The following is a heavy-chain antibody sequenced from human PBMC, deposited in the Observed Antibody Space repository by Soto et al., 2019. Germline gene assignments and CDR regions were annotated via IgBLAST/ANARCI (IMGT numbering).Heavy chain of an antibody. V-gene: IGHV4-59*01. CDR3: ASSGITMVRTPVGWFDP. CDR1: GGSIGSYY. CDR2: IYYSGST. J-gene: IGHJ5*02. D-gene: IGHD3-10*01. Sequence: SETLSLTCTVSGGSIGSYYWSWIRQPPGKGLERIGYIYYSGSTNYNPSLKSRVTISVDTSKNQFSLKLSSVTAAETAVYYCASSGITMVRTPVGWFDPWGQGALVTVSS.